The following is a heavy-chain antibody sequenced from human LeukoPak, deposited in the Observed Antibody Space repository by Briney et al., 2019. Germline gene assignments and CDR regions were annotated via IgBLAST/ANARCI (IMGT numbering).Heavy chain of an antibody. D-gene: IGHD5-12*01. CDR1: GYTFTNYW. V-gene: IGHV5-51*01. J-gene: IGHJ4*02. CDR2: TYPGDSDT. Sequence: VESLKISCEGSGYTFTNYWIAWVRQMPGKGLEWMGFTYPGDSDTRYSPSFRGQVTISADKSTNTAYLQWSSLKASDTAIYYCARGLVTTSLFDYWGQGTLVTVSS. CDR3: ARGLVTTSLFDY.